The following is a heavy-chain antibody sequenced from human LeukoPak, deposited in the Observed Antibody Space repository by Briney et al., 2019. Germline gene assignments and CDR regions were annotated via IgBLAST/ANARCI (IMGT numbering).Heavy chain of an antibody. CDR1: GFTFSNAW. CDR3: TTTKSTYYDFWSGSYYYYYYMDV. V-gene: IGHV3-15*01. J-gene: IGHJ6*03. Sequence: GGSLRLSCAASGFTFSNAWMSWVRQAPGKGLEWVGRIKSKTDGGTTDYAAPVKGRFTISRDDSKNTLYLQMNSLKTEDTAVYYCTTTKSTYYDFWSGSYYYYYYMDVWGKGTTVTVSS. CDR2: IKSKTDGGTT. D-gene: IGHD3-3*01.